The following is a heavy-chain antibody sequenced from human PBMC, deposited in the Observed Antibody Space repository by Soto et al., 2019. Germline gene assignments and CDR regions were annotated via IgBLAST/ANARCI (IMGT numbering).Heavy chain of an antibody. D-gene: IGHD1-1*01. Sequence: QVHLVQSGAEVKKPGASVKVSCKGPGYGFTTYGITWVRQAPGQGLEWRAWISAHNGNTNYAQKLQGRVTVTRDTSTSTAYMELRSLRSDDTAVYYCARGRYGDYWGQGALVTVSS. J-gene: IGHJ4*02. V-gene: IGHV1-18*01. CDR3: ARGRYGDY. CDR2: ISAHNGNT. CDR1: GYGFTTYG.